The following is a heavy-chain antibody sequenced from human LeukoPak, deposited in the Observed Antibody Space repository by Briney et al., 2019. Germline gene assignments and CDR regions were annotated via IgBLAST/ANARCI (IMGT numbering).Heavy chain of an antibody. D-gene: IGHD6-13*01. J-gene: IGHJ6*03. Sequence: AAVKVSCKPSRYTFTVYYMHWVRPAPGQGVEWMGWIKPNSGVTNYAQKFQDRVTMTRDTSISTAYMELSRLRSDDTAVYYCARDHSSSWYNYYYMDVWGKGTTVTISS. CDR3: ARDHSSSWYNYYYMDV. CDR1: RYTFTVYY. CDR2: IKPNSGVT. V-gene: IGHV1-2*02.